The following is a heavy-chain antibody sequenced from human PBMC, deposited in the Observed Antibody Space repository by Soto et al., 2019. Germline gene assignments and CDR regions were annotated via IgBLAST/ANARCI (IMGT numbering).Heavy chain of an antibody. V-gene: IGHV4-59*01. CDR3: ARAHSGSYGYYYGMDV. D-gene: IGHD3-10*01. CDR1: GGSISSYY. J-gene: IGHJ6*02. Sequence: SETLSLTCTVSGGSISSYYWSWIRQPPGKGLEWIGYIYYSGSTNYNPSLKSRVTISVDTSKNQFSLKLSSVTAADTAVYYCARAHSGSYGYYYGMDVWGQGTTVTVSS. CDR2: IYYSGST.